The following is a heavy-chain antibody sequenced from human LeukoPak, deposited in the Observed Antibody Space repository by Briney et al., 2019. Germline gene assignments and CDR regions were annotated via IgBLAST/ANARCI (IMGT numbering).Heavy chain of an antibody. CDR1: GSTFSSYV. CDR2: ISGSGGST. J-gene: IGHJ4*02. V-gene: IGHV3-23*01. D-gene: IGHD2-2*01. CDR3: AKSPEGVRNY. Sequence: QPGGSLRLSCVASGSTFSSYVMSWVRQAPGKGLEWVSAISGSGGSTYYADSVKGRFTISRDNSKNTLYMQMNSLRAEDTAVYYCAKSPEGVRNYWGQGTLVTVSS.